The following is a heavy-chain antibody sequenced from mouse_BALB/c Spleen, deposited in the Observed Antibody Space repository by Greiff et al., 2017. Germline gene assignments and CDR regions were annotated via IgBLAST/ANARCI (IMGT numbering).Heavy chain of an antibody. CDR2: IDPSNSET. CDR1: GYTFTSYW. CDR3: ARFYYYGSMAMDY. D-gene: IGHD1-1*01. Sequence: VQRVESGPELVRPGASVQMSCKASGYTFTSYWMHWVKQRPGQGLEWIGMIDPSNSETRLNQKFKDKATLNVDKSSNTAYMQLSSLTSEDSAVYYCARFYYYGSMAMDYWGQGTSVTVSS. V-gene: IGHV1S127*01. J-gene: IGHJ4*01.